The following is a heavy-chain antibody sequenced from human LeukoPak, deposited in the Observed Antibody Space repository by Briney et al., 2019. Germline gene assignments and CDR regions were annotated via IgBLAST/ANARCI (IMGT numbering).Heavy chain of an antibody. CDR2: INHSAMS. D-gene: IGHD1-26*01. CDR1: GGSFSGYY. CDR3: ARDSLEVGATTFDY. V-gene: IGHV4-34*01. Sequence: SETLSLTCAVYGGSFSGYYWTWIRQPPGKGLEWIGEINHSAMSAYDPSLKSRVIISVDTSKKQFSLKLSSVTAADTAVYYCARDSLEVGATTFDYWGQGTLVTVSS. J-gene: IGHJ4*02.